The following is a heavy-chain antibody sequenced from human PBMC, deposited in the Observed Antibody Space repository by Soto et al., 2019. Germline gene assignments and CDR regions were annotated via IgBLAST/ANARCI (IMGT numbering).Heavy chain of an antibody. Sequence: KLSETLSLTCAVYGGSFSGYYWSWIRQPPGKGLEWIGEINHSGSTNYNPSLKSRVTISVDTSKNQFSLKLSSVTAADTAVYYCARGGYCSSTSCYIYYYYGMDVWGQGTTVTVSS. D-gene: IGHD2-2*02. CDR1: GGSFSGYY. CDR3: ARGGYCSSTSCYIYYYYGMDV. J-gene: IGHJ6*02. CDR2: INHSGST. V-gene: IGHV4-34*01.